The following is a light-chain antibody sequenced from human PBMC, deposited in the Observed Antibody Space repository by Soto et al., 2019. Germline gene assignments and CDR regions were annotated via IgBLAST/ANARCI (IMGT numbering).Light chain of an antibody. J-gene: IGKJ4*01. Sequence: DIQMTQSPSTLSASVGDRVTITCRASQSISSWLAWYQQKPGKAPKLLIYKTSSLESGVPSRFSGSGSGTEFTLTITSLQPDDFASYYCQQSNSYPLSFGGGTKVEIE. V-gene: IGKV1-5*03. CDR2: KTS. CDR3: QQSNSYPLS. CDR1: QSISSW.